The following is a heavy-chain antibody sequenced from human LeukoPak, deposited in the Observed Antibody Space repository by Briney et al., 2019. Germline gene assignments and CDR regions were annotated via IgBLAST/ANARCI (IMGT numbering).Heavy chain of an antibody. V-gene: IGHV1-2*04. CDR3: ARAAAIEFDY. Sequence: GASVRVSCKASGYTFTSYGISWVRQAPGQGLEWMGWINPNSGGTNYAQKFQGWVTMTRDTSIGTAYMDLSRLRSDDTAVYYCARAAAIEFDYWGQGTLVTVSS. D-gene: IGHD5-18*01. CDR2: INPNSGGT. CDR1: GYTFTSYG. J-gene: IGHJ4*02.